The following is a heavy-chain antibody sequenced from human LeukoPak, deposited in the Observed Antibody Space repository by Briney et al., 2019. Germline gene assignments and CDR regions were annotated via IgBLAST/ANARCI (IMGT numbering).Heavy chain of an antibody. J-gene: IGHJ4*02. CDR1: GFTFSSYA. CDR3: ARETGYSYNTVEY. Sequence: GGSLRLSCAASGFTFSSYAMNWVRQAPGKGLEWVSYISSSGGTIYYADSVKGRFTISRDNAKNSLYLQMNSLRAEDTAVYYCARETGYSYNTVEYWGQGPLVPVSS. V-gene: IGHV3-48*03. D-gene: IGHD5-18*01. CDR2: ISSSGGTI.